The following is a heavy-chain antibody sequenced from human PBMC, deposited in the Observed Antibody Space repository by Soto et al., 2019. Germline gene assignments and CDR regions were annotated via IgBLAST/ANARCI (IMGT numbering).Heavy chain of an antibody. CDR1: GYPFTTYG. J-gene: IGHJ6*02. Sequence: QLQLVQSGSEVKKPGASVKVSCKASGYPFTTYGVTWVRQAPGQGLEWMGWINAYNGNTNYAQKLQGRVTMTTDTSTSRDYMELRSLRSDDTAVYYCARMGDVPYYYYGMDVWGQWTTVTVSS. CDR2: INAYNGNT. CDR3: ARMGDVPYYYYGMDV. V-gene: IGHV1-18*01. D-gene: IGHD3-16*01.